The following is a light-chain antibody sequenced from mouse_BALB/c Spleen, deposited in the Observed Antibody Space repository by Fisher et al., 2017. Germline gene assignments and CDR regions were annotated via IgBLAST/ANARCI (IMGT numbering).Light chain of an antibody. Sequence: IVLTQTPAIMSASPGEKVTMTCSARSSVSSSYLYWYQQKPGSSPKLWIYDTSKLASGVPARFSGSGSGTSYSLTISRMEAEDAATYYCQQWSSHPLTFGAGTKL. V-gene: IGKV4-78*01. CDR2: DTS. J-gene: IGKJ5*01. CDR1: SSVSSSY. CDR3: QQWSSHPLT.